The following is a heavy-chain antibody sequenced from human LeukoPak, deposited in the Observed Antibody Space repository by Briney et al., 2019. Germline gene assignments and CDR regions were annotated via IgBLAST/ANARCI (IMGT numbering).Heavy chain of an antibody. D-gene: IGHD1-26*01. CDR1: RYSFTYYY. J-gene: IGHJ4*02. CDR2: INPNSGVT. Sequence: GASVKVSCKASRYSFTYYYMHWLRQAPGQGLVWMGRINPNSGVTDSEQKFQGRVTMTRDTSISTVYMEMSRLRSDDTAVYYCARSSKLVGAFDYWGQGTLVTVSS. V-gene: IGHV1-2*06. CDR3: ARSSKLVGAFDY.